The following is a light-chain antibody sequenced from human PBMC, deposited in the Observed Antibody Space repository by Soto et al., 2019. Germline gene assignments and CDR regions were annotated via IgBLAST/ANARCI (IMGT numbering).Light chain of an antibody. J-gene: IGKJ4*01. Sequence: EIVMTQSPATLSVSPGERVTLSCRASQRVSNDFAWYQQKPGQALRLLISGASTRATGIPARFSGSGSGTEFTLTISSLQSEDFACYYGQQYNNWPLTFGGGTKVDIK. V-gene: IGKV3-15*01. CDR2: GAS. CDR1: QRVSND. CDR3: QQYNNWPLT.